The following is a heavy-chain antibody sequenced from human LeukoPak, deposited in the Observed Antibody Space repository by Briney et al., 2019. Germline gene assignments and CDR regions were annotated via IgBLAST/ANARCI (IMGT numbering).Heavy chain of an antibody. J-gene: IGHJ4*02. Sequence: SETLSLTCTVSGGSISSFYWSWIRQPPGKGLEWIGFFHATRSTNYNPSLKSRVSISVDTSKNQVSLGLNSVTAADTAVYYCARGDPTGRPGIGFDFWGQGTLVTVS. CDR2: FHATRST. CDR3: ARGDPTGRPGIGFDF. CDR1: GGSISSFY. V-gene: IGHV4-4*08. D-gene: IGHD1-26*01.